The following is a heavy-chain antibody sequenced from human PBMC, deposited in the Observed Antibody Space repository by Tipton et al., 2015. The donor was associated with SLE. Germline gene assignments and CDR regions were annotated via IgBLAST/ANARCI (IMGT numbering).Heavy chain of an antibody. Sequence: TLSLTCSVSGVSVRSGGYFWRWFRQPPGKGLEWIGYNYTSGGTNYNPSLKSRVTISVDTSKNQFSLKLRSVTATDTAVYYCARGHPGAFDIWGRGAMVTVSS. J-gene: IGHJ3*02. CDR3: ARGHPGAFDI. CDR2: NYTSGGT. V-gene: IGHV4-61*08. CDR1: GVSVRSGGYF.